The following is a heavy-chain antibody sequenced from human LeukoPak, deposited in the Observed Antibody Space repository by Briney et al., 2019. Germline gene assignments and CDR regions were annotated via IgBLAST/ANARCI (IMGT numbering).Heavy chain of an antibody. J-gene: IGHJ5*02. V-gene: IGHV1-69*04. CDR2: IIPILGIA. D-gene: IGHD3-10*01. CDR3: ATFSEWLVH. Sequence: SVKVSCTTSGGTFSNHATGWVRQAPGQGLEWMGRIIPILGIANNAQNFQDRVTITADKSTSTAYMELSSLRFEDTAVYYCATFSEWLVHWGQGTLVTVSS. CDR1: GGTFSNHA.